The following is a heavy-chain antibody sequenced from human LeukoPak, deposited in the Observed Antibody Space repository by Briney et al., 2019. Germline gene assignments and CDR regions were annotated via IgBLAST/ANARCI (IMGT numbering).Heavy chain of an antibody. D-gene: IGHD1-1*01. CDR3: TTDPRNGYYFDY. J-gene: IGHJ4*02. CDR1: GFILSNVW. CDR2: IKSKTDGGTT. Sequence: GGSLRLSCAVSGFILSNVWMSWVRQAPGKGLEWVGRIKSKTDGGTTDYAAPVKGRFTISRDDSKNTLYLQLNSLNTADTAVYYCTTDPRNGYYFDYWGQGTLVTVSS. V-gene: IGHV3-15*01.